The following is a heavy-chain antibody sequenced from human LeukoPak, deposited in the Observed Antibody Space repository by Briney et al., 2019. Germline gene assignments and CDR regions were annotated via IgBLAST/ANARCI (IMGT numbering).Heavy chain of an antibody. CDR2: ISGSSDT. CDR1: GFTFSDYY. D-gene: IGHD5-18*01. J-gene: IGHJ4*02. V-gene: IGHV3-11*06. CDR3: ARDIPQRGYNYGYDY. Sequence: GGSLRLSCAASGFTFSDYYMSWIRQAPGKGLEWVSYISGSSDTNYADSVKGRFSISRDNAKNSLYLQMNSLRAEDTAVYYCARDIPQRGYNYGYDYWGQGTLFTASS.